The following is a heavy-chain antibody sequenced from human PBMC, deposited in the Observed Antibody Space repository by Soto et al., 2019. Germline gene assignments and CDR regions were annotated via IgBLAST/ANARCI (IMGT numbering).Heavy chain of an antibody. Sequence: QLQLQESGSGLVKPSRTLSLTCAVSGGSISSGGYSWSWIRQPPGKGLEWIGYIYHSGSTYYNPSLKSRVTISVDRSKNQFSLKLSSVTAADTAVYYCARENNVLPGGYFDYWGQGTLVTVSS. CDR2: IYHSGST. CDR1: GGSISSGGYS. V-gene: IGHV4-30-2*01. CDR3: ARENNVLPGGYFDY. J-gene: IGHJ4*02. D-gene: IGHD3-10*01.